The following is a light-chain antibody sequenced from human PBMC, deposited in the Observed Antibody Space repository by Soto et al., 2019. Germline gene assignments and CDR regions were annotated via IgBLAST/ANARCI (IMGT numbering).Light chain of an antibody. CDR2: GNS. CDR3: QSYDSSLSRV. V-gene: IGLV1-40*01. Sequence: QYVLTQPPSVSGAPGQRVTISCTGSSSNIGAGYDVHWYQQLPGTAPKLLIYGNSNRPSGVPDRFSGSKSGTSASLAITGLQAEDEADYYCQSYDSSLSRVFGGGTKPPS. J-gene: IGLJ2*01. CDR1: SSNIGAGYD.